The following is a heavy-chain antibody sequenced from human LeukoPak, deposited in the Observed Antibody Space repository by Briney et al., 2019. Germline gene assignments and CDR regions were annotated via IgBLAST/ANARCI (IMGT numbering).Heavy chain of an antibody. D-gene: IGHD3-10*01. CDR1: GDSVSSNSAA. J-gene: IGHJ5*02. V-gene: IGHV6-1*01. CDR2: TYYRPKWYN. Sequence: SQTLSLTCAISGDSVSSNSAAWNWIRQSPSRGLEWLGRTYYRPKWYNDYAVSVKSRITINPDTSKNQFSLHLNSVTPEDTAVYYCARGGLITMIRGASNWFDPWGQGTLVTVSS. CDR3: ARGGLITMIRGASNWFDP.